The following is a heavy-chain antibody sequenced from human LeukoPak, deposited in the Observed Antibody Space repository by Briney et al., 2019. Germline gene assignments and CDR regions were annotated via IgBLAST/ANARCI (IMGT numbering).Heavy chain of an antibody. V-gene: IGHV3-23*01. CDR2: ISGSGGST. J-gene: IGHJ3*02. CDR3: ARSDYDILTGYQPPGGDAFDI. D-gene: IGHD3-9*01. CDR1: GFTFSSYA. Sequence: PGGSLRLSCAASGFTFSSYAMSWVRQAPGKGLEWVSAISGSGGSTYYADSVKGRFTISRDNSKNTLYLQMNSLRAEDTAVYYCARSDYDILTGYQPPGGDAFDIWGQGTMVTVSS.